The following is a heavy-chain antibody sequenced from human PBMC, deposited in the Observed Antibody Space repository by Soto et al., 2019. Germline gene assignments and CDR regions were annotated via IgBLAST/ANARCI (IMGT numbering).Heavy chain of an antibody. Sequence: PGGSLRLSCAASGFTFSSYATIWVRQAPGKGLEWVSAISGSGGSTYYADSVKGRFTISRDNSKNTLYLQMNSLRAEDTAVYYCAKDQQLTIFAPTNDWYWGQGTLVTVSS. CDR1: GFTFSSYA. V-gene: IGHV3-23*01. D-gene: IGHD3-3*01. CDR2: ISGSGGST. CDR3: AKDQQLTIFAPTNDWY. J-gene: IGHJ4*02.